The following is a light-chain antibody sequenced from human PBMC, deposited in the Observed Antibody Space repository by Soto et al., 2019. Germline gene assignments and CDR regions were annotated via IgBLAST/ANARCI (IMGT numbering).Light chain of an antibody. CDR3: QQYNNWPPVT. V-gene: IGKV3-15*01. Sequence: EIVMTQSPATLSVSPGERATLSCRASQSVSNNLAWYQHKPGQTPRLLIYGASTRATGIPVRFSGSGSVTEFTLTISSLQSEDCAVYYCQQYNNWPPVTFGQGTRLEIK. CDR1: QSVSNN. J-gene: IGKJ2*01. CDR2: GAS.